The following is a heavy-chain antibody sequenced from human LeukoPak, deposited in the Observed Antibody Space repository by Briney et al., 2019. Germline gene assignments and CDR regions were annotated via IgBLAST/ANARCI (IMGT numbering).Heavy chain of an antibody. J-gene: IGHJ5*02. CDR2: IYSGGST. CDR3: ARDLRFGESYNWFDP. V-gene: IGHV3-53*01. CDR1: EFTVSSNY. D-gene: IGHD3-10*01. Sequence: PGGSLRLSCAASEFTVSSNYMSWGRQAPGKGLEWVSVIYSGGSTYYADSVKGRFTISRDNSKNTLYLQMNSLRAEDTAVYYCARDLRFGESYNWFDPWGQGTLVTVSS.